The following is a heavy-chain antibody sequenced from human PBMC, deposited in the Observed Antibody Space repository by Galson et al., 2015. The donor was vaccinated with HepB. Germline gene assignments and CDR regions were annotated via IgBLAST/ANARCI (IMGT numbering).Heavy chain of an antibody. D-gene: IGHD1-1*01. Sequence: SLRLSCAASGFTFGDYAMTWVRQAPGKGLEWVSTITGSGGTTYFADSVKGRFTISRDNSKNTLYLQMNSLRAEDTAVYYCARGRGATLRAGWFDFWGQGTLVTVSS. CDR2: ITGSGGTT. CDR1: GFTFGDYA. V-gene: IGHV3-23*01. CDR3: ARGRGATLRAGWFDF. J-gene: IGHJ5*01.